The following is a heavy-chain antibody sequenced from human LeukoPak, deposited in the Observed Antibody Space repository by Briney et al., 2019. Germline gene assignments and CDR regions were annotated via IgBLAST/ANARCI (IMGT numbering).Heavy chain of an antibody. Sequence: GGSLRLCCAASGFTFSSYSMNWVRQAPGKGLEWVSYISSSSSTIYYADSVKGRFTISRDNAKNSLYLQMNSLRAEDTAVYYCARDGNYDFWSGYSQYFDYWGQGTLVTVSS. CDR3: ARDGNYDFWSGYSQYFDY. CDR2: ISSSSSTI. D-gene: IGHD3-3*01. CDR1: GFTFSSYS. J-gene: IGHJ4*02. V-gene: IGHV3-48*01.